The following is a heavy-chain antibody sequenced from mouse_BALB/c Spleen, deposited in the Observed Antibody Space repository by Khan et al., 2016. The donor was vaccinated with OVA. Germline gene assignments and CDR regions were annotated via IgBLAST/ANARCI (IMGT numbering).Heavy chain of an antibody. D-gene: IGHD2-3*01. CDR3: AREGDDGGLAY. V-gene: IGHV5-12*02. CDR2: LSNRGTTT. CDR1: GFTFSDYY. Sequence: EVELVESGGGLVQPGGSLKLSCATSGFTFSDYYMYWVRQTPEKRLEWVAYLSNRGTTTYYPDTVRGRFTISRDNAKNTLYLQMRRLESEDTGMYYCAREGDDGGLAYWGQGTLVTVSA. J-gene: IGHJ3*01.